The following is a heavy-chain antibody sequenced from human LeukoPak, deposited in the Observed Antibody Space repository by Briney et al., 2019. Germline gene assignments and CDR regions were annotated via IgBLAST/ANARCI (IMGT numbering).Heavy chain of an antibody. CDR1: GFTFSSYG. Sequence: GRSLRLSCAASGFTFSSYGMHWVRQAPGKGLEWVAVISYDGRNKYYADSVKGRFTVSRDNSKNTLYLQMNSPRAEDTAVYYCASHWAQQVVSDYWGQGTLVTVSS. V-gene: IGHV3-30*03. D-gene: IGHD6-13*01. CDR3: ASHWAQQVVSDY. CDR2: ISYDGRNK. J-gene: IGHJ4*02.